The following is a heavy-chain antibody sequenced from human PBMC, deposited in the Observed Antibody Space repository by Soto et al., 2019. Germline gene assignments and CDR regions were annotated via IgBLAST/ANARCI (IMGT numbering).Heavy chain of an antibody. CDR1: GYTFTSYG. CDR2: ISAYNGNT. CDR3: ARRLEVVPAARPLTEYNWFDP. J-gene: IGHJ5*02. D-gene: IGHD2-2*01. Sequence: QVQLVQSGAEVKKPGASVKVSCKASGYTFTSYGISWVRQAPGQGLEWMGWISAYNGNTNYAQKLQGRVTMTTDTSTSTAYMELRSLRSDDTAVYYCARRLEVVPAARPLTEYNWFDPWGQGTLVTVSS. V-gene: IGHV1-18*01.